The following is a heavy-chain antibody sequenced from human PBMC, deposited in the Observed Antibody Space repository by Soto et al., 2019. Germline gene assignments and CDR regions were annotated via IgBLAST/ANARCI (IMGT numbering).Heavy chain of an antibody. D-gene: IGHD4-17*01. CDR2: INPSGGST. CDR3: APPTVTTAEPDY. V-gene: IGHV1-46*01. Sequence: GASVKVSCKASGYTFTSYYMHWVRQAPGQGLEWMGIINPSGGSTSYAQKFQGRVTMTRDTSTSTVYMELSSLRSEDTAVYYCAPPTVTTAEPDYWGQGTLVTVSS. J-gene: IGHJ4*02. CDR1: GYTFTSYY.